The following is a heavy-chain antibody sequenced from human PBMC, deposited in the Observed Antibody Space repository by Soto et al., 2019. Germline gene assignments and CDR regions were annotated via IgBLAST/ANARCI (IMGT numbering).Heavy chain of an antibody. CDR3: ARSRAVDGSYFFDY. D-gene: IGHD6-13*01. Sequence: QVQLVQSGAEVKKPGASVKVSCKASEYTFTNYAVHWVRQAPGQRLEWMGWINAGNGNTKYSQKFQGRVTITRDTXXSTVSMELSGLTFDDTAGYYCARSRAVDGSYFFDYWGQGTLVTVSS. J-gene: IGHJ4*02. CDR1: EYTFTNYA. CDR2: INAGNGNT. V-gene: IGHV1-3*01.